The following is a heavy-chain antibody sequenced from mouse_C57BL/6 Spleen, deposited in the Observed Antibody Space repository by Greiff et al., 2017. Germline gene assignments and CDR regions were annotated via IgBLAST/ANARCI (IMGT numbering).Heavy chain of an antibody. J-gene: IGHJ2*01. CDR1: GYAFSSSW. CDR2: IYPGDGDT. CDR3: ARNLYDYEGY. D-gene: IGHD2-4*01. V-gene: IGHV1-82*01. Sequence: VQLQESGPELVKPGASVKISCKASGYAFSSSWMNWVKQRPGKGLEWIGRIYPGDGDTNYNGKFKGKATLTADKSSSTAYMQLSSLTSEDSAVYFCARNLYDYEGYWGQGTTLTVSS.